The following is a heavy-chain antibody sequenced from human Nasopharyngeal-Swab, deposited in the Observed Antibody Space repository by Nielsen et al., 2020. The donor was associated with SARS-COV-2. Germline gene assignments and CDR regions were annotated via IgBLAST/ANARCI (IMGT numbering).Heavy chain of an antibody. V-gene: IGHV3-15*01. CDR3: TTDRSLLWFGELWGEYFQH. CDR2: IKSKTDGGTT. D-gene: IGHD3-10*01. J-gene: IGHJ1*01. Sequence: VRQAPGKGLEWVGRIKSKTDGGTTDYAAPVKGRFTISGDDSKNTLYLQMNSLKTEDTAVYYCTTDRSLLWFGELWGEYFQHWGQGTLVTVSS.